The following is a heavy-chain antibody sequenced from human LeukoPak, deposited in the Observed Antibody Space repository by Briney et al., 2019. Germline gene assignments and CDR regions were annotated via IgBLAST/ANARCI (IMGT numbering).Heavy chain of an antibody. Sequence: PSETLSLTCAAYGGSFSGYYWSWIRQPPGKGLEWIGEINHSGSTNYNPSLKSRVTISVDTSKNQFSLKLSSVTAADTAVYYCARGRGYSYGYMRTYGMDVWGQGTTVTVSS. J-gene: IGHJ6*02. CDR3: ARGRGYSYGYMRTYGMDV. CDR2: INHSGST. CDR1: GGSFSGYY. V-gene: IGHV4-34*01. D-gene: IGHD5-18*01.